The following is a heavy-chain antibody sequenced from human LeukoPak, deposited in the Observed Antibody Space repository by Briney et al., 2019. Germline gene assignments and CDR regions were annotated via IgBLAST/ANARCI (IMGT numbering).Heavy chain of an antibody. Sequence: GGSLRLSCAASGFTFSSYGMHWVRQAPGKGLEWLAFIRYDGSNKYYGDSVKGRFTISRDNAKNSLYLQMNSLRAEDTAVYYCARGGITMIVVAYDAFDIWGQGTMVTVSS. V-gene: IGHV3-30*02. CDR2: IRYDGSNK. CDR3: ARGGITMIVVAYDAFDI. CDR1: GFTFSSYG. J-gene: IGHJ3*02. D-gene: IGHD3-22*01.